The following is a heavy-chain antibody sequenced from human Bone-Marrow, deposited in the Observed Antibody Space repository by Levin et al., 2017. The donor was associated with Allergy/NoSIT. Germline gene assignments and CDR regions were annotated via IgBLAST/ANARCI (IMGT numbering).Heavy chain of an antibody. J-gene: IGHJ2*01. D-gene: IGHD1-14*01. Sequence: GGSLRLSCAASGFTFSSYAMHWVRQAPGKGLEWVAVISYDGSNKYYADSVKGRFTISRDNSKNTLYLQMNSLRAEDTAVYYCARAWTPAWYFDLWGRGTLVTVSS. CDR3: ARAWTPAWYFDL. CDR1: GFTFSSYA. CDR2: ISYDGSNK. V-gene: IGHV3-30*04.